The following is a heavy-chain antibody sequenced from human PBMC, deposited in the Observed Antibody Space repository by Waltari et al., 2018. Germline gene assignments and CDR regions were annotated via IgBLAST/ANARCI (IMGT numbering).Heavy chain of an antibody. Sequence: QVQLQQWDAGLLKPSETLSLTCAVYGGSFSGYYWSWIRQPPGKGLEWIGEINHSGSTNYNPSLKSRVTISVDTSKNQFSLKLRSVTAADTAVYYCARFGPQWLVPKYYFDYWGQGTLVTVSS. CDR1: GGSFSGYY. CDR3: ARFGPQWLVPKYYFDY. CDR2: INHSGST. V-gene: IGHV4-34*01. D-gene: IGHD6-19*01. J-gene: IGHJ4*02.